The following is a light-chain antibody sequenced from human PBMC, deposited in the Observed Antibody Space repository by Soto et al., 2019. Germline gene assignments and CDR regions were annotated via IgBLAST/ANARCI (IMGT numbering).Light chain of an antibody. CDR1: NSDIGAYNY. CDR2: AVT. V-gene: IGLV2-14*01. CDR3: SSYTTTTSPQVV. Sequence: QSALTQPASVSGSPGQSITISCTGTNSDIGAYNYISWYQQHPGKAPKLMIYAVTYRPSGVSNRFSGSKSGNTASLTISGLQAEDEDEYYCSSYTTTTSPQVVFGGGTKLTVL. J-gene: IGLJ3*02.